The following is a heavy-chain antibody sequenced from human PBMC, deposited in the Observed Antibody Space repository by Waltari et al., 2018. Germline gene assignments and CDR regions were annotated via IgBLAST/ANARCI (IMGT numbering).Heavy chain of an antibody. CDR3: ARRPVDYRNPRFDY. CDR1: GYTFTDYS. V-gene: IGHV1-2*02. J-gene: IGHJ4*02. D-gene: IGHD4-4*01. CDR2: VNPDSGGT. Sequence: VQLVQSGAEVKTLGASVKVSCKASGYTFTDYSIHWVRQAPGPGLEWVGWVNPDSGGTNYAQKFQGRVTMTRDTSISTAYMELNNLGSDDTALYYCARRPVDYRNPRFDYWGQGTLVTVGS.